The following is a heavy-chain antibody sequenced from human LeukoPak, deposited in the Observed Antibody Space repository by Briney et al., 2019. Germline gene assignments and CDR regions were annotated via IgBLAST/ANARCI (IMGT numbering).Heavy chain of an antibody. D-gene: IGHD6-13*01. CDR3: ASSSWYALDY. CDR1: GFTFSSYE. J-gene: IGHJ4*02. CDR2: ISSSGSTM. Sequence: VQPGGSLRLSCAASGFTFSSYEMNWVRQAPGKGLEWISYISSSGSTMYYADSVKGRFTISRDNAKNSLYLQINSLRAEDTAIYYCASSSWYALDYWGQGTLVTVSS. V-gene: IGHV3-48*03.